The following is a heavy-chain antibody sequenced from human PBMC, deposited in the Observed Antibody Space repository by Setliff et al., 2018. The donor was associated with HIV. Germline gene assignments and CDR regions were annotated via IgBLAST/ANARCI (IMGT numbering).Heavy chain of an antibody. CDR1: GGTFSSYA. CDR3: ARDGAFVWGTYRYQGFDH. CDR2: IIPMFGRV. D-gene: IGHD3-16*02. Sequence: ASVKVSCKPSGGTFSSYAISWVRQAPGQGLEWMGGIIPMFGRVNYAQKLQGRVTITADESTNTAYMELSRLRSEDTAVYYCARDGAFVWGTYRYQGFDHWGQGTLVTVSS. J-gene: IGHJ4*02. V-gene: IGHV1-69*13.